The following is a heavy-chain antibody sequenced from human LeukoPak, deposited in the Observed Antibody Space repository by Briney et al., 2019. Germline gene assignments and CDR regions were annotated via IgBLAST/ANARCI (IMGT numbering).Heavy chain of an antibody. CDR1: GGSISSSNYY. Sequence: SETLSLTCTVSGGSISSSNYYWGWIRQPPGKGLEWIGSLSHSEDTYFNPSLKSRVTISVDRSKNQFSLKLSSVTAADTAVYYCARGRRLRITIFGVVILPHFDYWGQGTLVTVSS. V-gene: IGHV4-39*07. CDR3: ARGRRLRITIFGVVILPHFDY. CDR2: LSHSEDT. D-gene: IGHD3-3*01. J-gene: IGHJ4*02.